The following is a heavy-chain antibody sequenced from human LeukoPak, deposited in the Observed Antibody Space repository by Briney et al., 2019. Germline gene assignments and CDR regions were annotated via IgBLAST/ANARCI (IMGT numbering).Heavy chain of an antibody. CDR3: ASGTTSLFDY. CDR1: GFSCSNYG. Sequence: GGSLRLSCAASGFSCSNYGMHWVRQAPGKGLEWVAMISYDGKSQHYGDSVKGRFTISRDNSKNTVYLQMNSLRAEDTAVYYCASGTTSLFDYWGQGTLVTVSS. D-gene: IGHD4-17*01. CDR2: ISYDGKSQ. V-gene: IGHV3-30*03. J-gene: IGHJ4*02.